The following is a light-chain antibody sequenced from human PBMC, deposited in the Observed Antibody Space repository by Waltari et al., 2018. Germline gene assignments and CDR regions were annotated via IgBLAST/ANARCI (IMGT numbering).Light chain of an antibody. CDR1: QSVSRS. V-gene: IGKV3-20*01. Sequence: EIVLTQSPGTLSLSTGERDTLSCRASQSVSRSLAWYQQKPGQAPSLLIYGASSRATGVPDRFSGSGSGTDFSLTISRLEPEDFAVYYCQHYVRLPVTFGQGTKVEIK. J-gene: IGKJ1*01. CDR3: QHYVRLPVT. CDR2: GAS.